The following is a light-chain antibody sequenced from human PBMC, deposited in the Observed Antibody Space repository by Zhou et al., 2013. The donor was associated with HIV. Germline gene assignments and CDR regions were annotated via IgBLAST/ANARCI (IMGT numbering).Light chain of an antibody. Sequence: QSALTQPASVSGSPGQSITISCTGTSSDVGGYNYVSWYQQHPGKAPKLMIYEVNKRPSGVPDRFSGSKSGNTASLTVSGLQAEDETDYYCSSYAGSSRWVFGGGTKLTVL. J-gene: IGLJ3*02. V-gene: IGLV2-8*01. CDR3: SSYAGSSRWV. CDR2: EVN. CDR1: SSDVGGYNY.